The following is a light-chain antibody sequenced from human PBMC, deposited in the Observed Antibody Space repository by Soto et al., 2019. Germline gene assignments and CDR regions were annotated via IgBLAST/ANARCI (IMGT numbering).Light chain of an antibody. CDR3: QQYNSWPQT. V-gene: IGKV3-15*01. J-gene: IGKJ1*01. CDR1: QSVSSN. CDR2: GAS. Sequence: EIVMTQRPATLSVSPGERGTPSSRASQSVSSNLAWYQQKPGQAPRLLIYGASTRATGIPARFSGSGSGTEFTLTISSLQSEDFGVYYCQQYNSWPQTFGQGTKVDIK.